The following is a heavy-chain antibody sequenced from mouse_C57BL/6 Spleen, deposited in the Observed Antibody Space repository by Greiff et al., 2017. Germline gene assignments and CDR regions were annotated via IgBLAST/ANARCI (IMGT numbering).Heavy chain of an antibody. V-gene: IGHV1-22*01. J-gene: IGHJ4*01. Sequence: EVQLQQSGPELVKPGASVKMSCKASGYTFTDYNMHWVKQSHGKSLEWIGYINPNNGGTSYNQKFKGKATLTVNKSSSTAYMELRSLTSEDSAVYYCVYDGYPHYAMDYWGQGTSVTVSS. D-gene: IGHD2-3*01. CDR1: GYTFTDYN. CDR2: INPNNGGT. CDR3: VYDGYPHYAMDY.